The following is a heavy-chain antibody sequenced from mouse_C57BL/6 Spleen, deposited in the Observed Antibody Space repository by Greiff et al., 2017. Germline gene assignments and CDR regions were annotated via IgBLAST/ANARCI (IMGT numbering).Heavy chain of an antibody. D-gene: IGHD2-4*01. Sequence: QVQLKESGAELVKPGASVKLSCKASGYTFTEYTIHWVKQRSGQGLEWIGWFYPGSGSIKYNEKFKDKATLTADKSSSTVYMELSRLTSEDSAVYFCARHEGLYDYGGDYAMDYWGQGTSVTVSS. V-gene: IGHV1-62-2*01. CDR2: FYPGSGSI. CDR3: ARHEGLYDYGGDYAMDY. CDR1: GYTFTEYT. J-gene: IGHJ4*01.